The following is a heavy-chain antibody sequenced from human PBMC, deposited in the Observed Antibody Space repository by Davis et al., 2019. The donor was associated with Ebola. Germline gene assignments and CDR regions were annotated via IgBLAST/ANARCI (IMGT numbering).Heavy chain of an antibody. V-gene: IGHV1-8*01. J-gene: IGHJ6*02. D-gene: IGHD2-15*01. CDR2: MNPNSGNT. CDR1: GYTFTSYD. Sequence: ASMKVSCKASGYTFTSYDINWVRQATGQGLEWMGWMNPNSGNTGYAQKFQGRVTMTRNTSISTAYMELSSLRSEDTAVYYCASSMIGSGGSRARRRYYYYGMDVWGQGTTVTVSS. CDR3: ASSMIGSGGSRARRRYYYYGMDV.